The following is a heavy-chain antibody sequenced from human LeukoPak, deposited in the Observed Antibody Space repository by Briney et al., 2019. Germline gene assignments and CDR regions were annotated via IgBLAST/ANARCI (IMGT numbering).Heavy chain of an antibody. CDR1: GGSFSGYY. D-gene: IGHD3-10*01. J-gene: IGHJ4*02. CDR2: INHSGST. Sequence: SETLSLTCAVYGGSFSGYYWSWIRQPPGKGLEWIGEINHSGSTNYNPSLKSRVTISVDTSKNQFSLKLSSVTAADTAVYYCARGVYYGSGSYYNPFDYWGQGTLVTVSS. CDR3: ARGVYYGSGSYYNPFDY. V-gene: IGHV4-34*01.